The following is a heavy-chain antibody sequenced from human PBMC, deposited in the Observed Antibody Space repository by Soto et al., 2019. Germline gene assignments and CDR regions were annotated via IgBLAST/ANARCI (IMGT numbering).Heavy chain of an antibody. J-gene: IGHJ6*02. CDR2: INPNSGGT. Sequence: ASVKVSCKASGYTFTGYYMHWVRQAPGQGLEWMGWINPNSGGTNYAQKFQGRVTMTRDTSISTAYMELSRLRSDDTAVYYCAREIVVVPAASRGGYYYYGMDVWGQGTTVTVAS. D-gene: IGHD2-2*01. V-gene: IGHV1-2*02. CDR1: GYTFTGYY. CDR3: AREIVVVPAASRGGYYYYGMDV.